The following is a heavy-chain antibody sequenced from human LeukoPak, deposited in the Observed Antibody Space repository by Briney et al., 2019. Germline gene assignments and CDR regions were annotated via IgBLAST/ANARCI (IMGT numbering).Heavy chain of an antibody. V-gene: IGHV4-59*01. J-gene: IGHJ3*02. CDR2: IYYSGST. CDR3: ARAPCSGYDPCYYAFDI. Sequence: SETLSLTCTVSGGSISSYYWSWIRQPPGKGLEWIGYIYYSGSTNYNPSLKRRVTISVDTSKNQFSLKLSSVTAAHTAVYYCARAPCSGYDPCYYAFDIWGQGTMVTVSS. D-gene: IGHD3-22*01. CDR1: GGSISSYY.